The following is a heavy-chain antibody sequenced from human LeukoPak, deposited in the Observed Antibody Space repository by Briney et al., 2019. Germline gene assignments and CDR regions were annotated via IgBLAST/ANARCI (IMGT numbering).Heavy chain of an antibody. J-gene: IGHJ4*02. D-gene: IGHD5-18*01. CDR3: ARDLGGRYSYGYGAFDY. CDR1: GNTFNSYV. CDR2: IIPIFGTA. V-gene: IGHV1-69*13. Sequence: SVKVSCKGSGNTFNSYVISWVRQAPGQGLEWMGGIIPIFGTANYAQKFQGRVTITADESTSTAYMELSSLRSEDTAVYYCARDLGGRYSYGYGAFDYWGQGTLVTVSS.